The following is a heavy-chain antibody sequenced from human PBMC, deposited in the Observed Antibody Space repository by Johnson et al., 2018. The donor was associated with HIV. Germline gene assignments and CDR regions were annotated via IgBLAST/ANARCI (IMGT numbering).Heavy chain of an antibody. Sequence: QMQLVESGGGVVQPGRSLGLPCAASGFIFGTYFMHWVRQAPGKGLEWVAVIWYDGSNKYYADSVKGRFTISRDNSKNTLYLQMNSLRAEDTAVYYCAKDLNYGSGPVDIWGQGTMVTVSS. CDR3: AKDLNYGSGPVDI. D-gene: IGHD3-10*01. V-gene: IGHV3-33*06. J-gene: IGHJ3*02. CDR1: GFIFGTYF. CDR2: IWYDGSNK.